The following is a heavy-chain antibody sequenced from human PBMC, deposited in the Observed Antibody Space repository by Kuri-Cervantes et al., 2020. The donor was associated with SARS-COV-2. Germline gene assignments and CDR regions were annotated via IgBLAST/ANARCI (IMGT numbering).Heavy chain of an antibody. J-gene: IGHJ3*02. CDR3: AREEQQLVLVGAFDI. Sequence: GSLRLSCTVSGGSISSHYWSWIRQPPGKGLEWIGYIYYSGSTNYNPSLKSRVTISVDTSKNQFSLMLSSVTDADTAVYYCAREEQQLVLVGAFDIWGQGTMVTVSS. V-gene: IGHV4-59*11. CDR1: GGSISSHY. D-gene: IGHD6-13*01. CDR2: IYYSGST.